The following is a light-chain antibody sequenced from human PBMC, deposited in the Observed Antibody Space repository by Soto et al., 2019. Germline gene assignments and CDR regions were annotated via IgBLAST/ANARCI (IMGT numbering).Light chain of an antibody. CDR2: NTS. V-gene: IGKV3-15*01. CDR3: QQYNNWPRT. Sequence: EIVLTQSPATLSLSPGERATLSCRASQSVSESLAWYQQKPGQIPSLLIYNTSTRATGIPARFSGSVSGTDFTLTISSLQSDDVAIYYCQQYNNWPRTFGQGTKVDI. CDR1: QSVSES. J-gene: IGKJ2*01.